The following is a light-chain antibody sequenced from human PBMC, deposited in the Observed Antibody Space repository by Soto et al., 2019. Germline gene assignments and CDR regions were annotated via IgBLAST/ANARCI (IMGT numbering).Light chain of an antibody. V-gene: IGLV2-14*01. Sequence: QSVLTQPASVSGSPGQSITISCSGANNDIGDYNYVSWYQQHPGKGPRLIIFDISHRPSGVSNRFSGSKSDNMASLTISGLQAEDEADYYCNAYTHNSIQVFGGGTKLTVL. CDR3: NAYTHNSIQV. CDR1: NNDIGDYNY. J-gene: IGLJ2*01. CDR2: DIS.